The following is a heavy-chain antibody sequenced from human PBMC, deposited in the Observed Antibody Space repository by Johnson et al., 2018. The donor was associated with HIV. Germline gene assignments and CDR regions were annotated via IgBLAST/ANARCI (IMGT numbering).Heavy chain of an antibody. CDR2: ISYDAGKK. V-gene: IGHV3-30*04. J-gene: IGHJ3*02. D-gene: IGHD6-13*01. CDR3: ARGRKDMEAADGLDNDAFDM. Sequence: QVQLVESGGGVVQPGRSLRLSCAASGFTFSSYAMHWVRQAPGKGLQWMAVISYDAGKKYYADSVRGRFTISRDISKNTLYLQMDSLRPDDTALYYCARGRKDMEAADGLDNDAFDMWGQGTLVTVSS. CDR1: GFTFSSYA.